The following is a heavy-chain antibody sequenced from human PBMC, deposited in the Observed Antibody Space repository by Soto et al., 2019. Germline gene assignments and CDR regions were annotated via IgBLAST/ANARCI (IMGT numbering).Heavy chain of an antibody. J-gene: IGHJ4*02. CDR2: FYHSGNT. CDR1: GGSISSGTFY. Sequence: QLQLQESGPGLLKPSETLSLTCSVSGGSISSGTFYWGWIRQAPGKGLERTGNFYHSGNTYYNPSLKSRVTISGDKSKNQFSLKLNSVTAADTAVYYGARHGDDSFCSSTSCPELDYWGQGTLVTVSS. V-gene: IGHV4-39*01. D-gene: IGHD2-2*01. CDR3: ARHGDDSFCSSTSCPELDY.